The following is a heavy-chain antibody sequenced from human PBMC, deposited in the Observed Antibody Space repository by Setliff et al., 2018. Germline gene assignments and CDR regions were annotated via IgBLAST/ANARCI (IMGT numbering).Heavy chain of an antibody. V-gene: IGHV1-46*01. Sequence: ASVKVSCKASGYTFTSYGISWVRQAPGQGLEWMGIINPSGGSTSYAQKFQGRVTMTRDTSTSTAYMELSSLRSEDTAVYYCARDSSYYYGSDYWGQGTLVTVSS. CDR3: ARDSSYYYGSDY. D-gene: IGHD3-10*01. CDR2: INPSGGST. J-gene: IGHJ4*02. CDR1: GYTFTSYG.